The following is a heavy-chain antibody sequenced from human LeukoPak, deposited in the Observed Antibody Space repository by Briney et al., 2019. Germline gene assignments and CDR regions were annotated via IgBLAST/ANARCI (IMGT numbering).Heavy chain of an antibody. CDR1: GFTFSSYA. V-gene: IGHV3-30*04. Sequence: GSLRLSCAASGFTFSSYAMHWVRQAPGKGLEWVAVISYDGSNKYYADSVKGRFTISRDNSKNTLYLQMNSLRAEDTAVYYCAASLPNIVVVPATKGPFGYWGQGALVTVSS. J-gene: IGHJ4*02. CDR2: ISYDGSNK. CDR3: AASLPNIVVVPATKGPFGY. D-gene: IGHD2-2*01.